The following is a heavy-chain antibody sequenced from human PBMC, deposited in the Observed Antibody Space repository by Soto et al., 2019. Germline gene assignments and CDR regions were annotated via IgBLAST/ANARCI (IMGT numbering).Heavy chain of an antibody. J-gene: IGHJ4*02. CDR1: GYTFTSYY. V-gene: IGHV1-46*01. CDR3: AREELKSRGGSSWGDY. CDR2: INPSGGST. D-gene: IGHD2-15*01. Sequence: QVQLVQSGAEVKKPGASVKVSCKASGYTFTSYYMHWVRQAPGQGLEWMGIINPSGGSTSYAQKFQGRVTMTRDTSTSTVYMELSSLRSEDTAVYYCAREELKSRGGSSWGDYWGQGTLVTVSS.